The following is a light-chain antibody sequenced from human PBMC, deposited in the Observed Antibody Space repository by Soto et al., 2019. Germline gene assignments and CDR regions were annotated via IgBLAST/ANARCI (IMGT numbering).Light chain of an antibody. CDR1: QNINNY. V-gene: IGKV1-33*01. CDR3: QQYENLPT. CDR2: DAS. J-gene: IGKJ5*01. Sequence: IQLTQSPWARSAPAFSTGTSTCQASQNINNYLNWYQQKPGRAPKLLIYDASNLEAGVPSRFRGSGSGTDFTFTISRLQPEDIATYYCQQYENLPTFGKGTQLEIK.